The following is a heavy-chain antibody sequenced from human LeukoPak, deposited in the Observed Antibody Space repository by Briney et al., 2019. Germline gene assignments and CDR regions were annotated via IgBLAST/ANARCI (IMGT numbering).Heavy chain of an antibody. CDR2: INHSGST. CDR1: GGSFSGYY. Sequence: PSETLSLTCAVYGGSFSGYYWSWIRQPPGKGLEWIGEINHSGSTNYSPSLKSRVTISVDTSKNQFSLKLSSVTAADTAVYYCARGGSTAVAGIYWFDPWGQGTLVTVSS. J-gene: IGHJ5*02. CDR3: ARGGSTAVAGIYWFDP. V-gene: IGHV4-34*01. D-gene: IGHD6-19*01.